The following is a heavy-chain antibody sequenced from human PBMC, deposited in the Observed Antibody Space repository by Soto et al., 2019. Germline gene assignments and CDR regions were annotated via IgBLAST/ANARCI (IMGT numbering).Heavy chain of an antibody. D-gene: IGHD2-2*01. CDR1: GFTFSSYW. CDR2: IKQDGSEK. Sequence: EVQLVESGGGLVQPGGSLRLSCAASGFTFSSYWMSWVRQAPGKGLEWVANIKQDGSEKYYVDSVKGRFTISGDNAKNSLYLQMNSLRAEDTAVYYCASQYCSSTSCKSPYDASDIWGQGTMVTVSS. J-gene: IGHJ3*02. CDR3: ASQYCSSTSCKSPYDASDI. V-gene: IGHV3-7*01.